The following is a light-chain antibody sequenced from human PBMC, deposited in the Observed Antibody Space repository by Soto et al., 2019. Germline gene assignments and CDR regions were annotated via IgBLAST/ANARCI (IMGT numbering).Light chain of an antibody. V-gene: IGKV3-15*01. CDR1: QSVSSD. CDR3: QQYTNWPLT. J-gene: IGKJ4*01. Sequence: ERVMTQAPATLSVSPGERATLSCRASQSVSSDLAWYQQKPGQGPRLLIYGAFNRATGVPARFSGSGSGTEFTLTISSLQSEDFAVSYCQQYTNWPLTFGGGTKVEIK. CDR2: GAF.